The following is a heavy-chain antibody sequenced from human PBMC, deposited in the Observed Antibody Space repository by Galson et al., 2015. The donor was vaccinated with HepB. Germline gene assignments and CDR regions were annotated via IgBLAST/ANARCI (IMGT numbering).Heavy chain of an antibody. J-gene: IGHJ5*02. CDR1: GFSVGDTY. D-gene: IGHD3-10*01. V-gene: IGHV3-66*01. CDR3: VRDRAGP. CDR2: IYDGDAT. Sequence: SLRLSCAASGFSVGDTYISWVRQAPGKGLEWVSIIYDGDATYYVDSVKGRFIISRDISKNTLYLQMNNLRVKDTAVYYCVRDRAGPWGEGTLVTVSS.